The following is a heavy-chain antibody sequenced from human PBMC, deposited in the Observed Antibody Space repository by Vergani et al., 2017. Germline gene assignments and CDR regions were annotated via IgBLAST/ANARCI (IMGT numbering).Heavy chain of an antibody. CDR2: IDPSDSYT. CDR1: GYTLTELS. V-gene: IGHV5-10-1*01. D-gene: IGHD3-9*01. J-gene: IGHJ4*02. Sequence: VQLVQSGAEVKKPGASVKVSCKVSGYTLTELSMHWVRQMPGKGLEWMGRIDPSDSYTNYSPSFQGHVTISADKSISTAYLQWSSLKASDTAMYYCAKDPSYDILTGSIFDYWGQGTLVTVSS. CDR3: AKDPSYDILTGSIFDY.